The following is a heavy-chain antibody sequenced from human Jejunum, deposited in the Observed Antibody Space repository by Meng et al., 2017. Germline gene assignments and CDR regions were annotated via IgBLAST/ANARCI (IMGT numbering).Heavy chain of an antibody. CDR2: ISYDGSNT. D-gene: IGHD2-15*01. CDR3: ARVVVVAGNNWFDP. CDR1: GFTFSGHG. Sequence: QVQLVESGGGVVQPGGSLRLSCVASGFTFSGHGMHWVRQAPGKGLEWVAVISYDGSNTFYAEALKGRFTISRDNSKNTVYLEMNSLRLEDTAVYYCARVVVVAGNNWFDPWGQGTLVTVSS. J-gene: IGHJ5*02. V-gene: IGHV3-30*03.